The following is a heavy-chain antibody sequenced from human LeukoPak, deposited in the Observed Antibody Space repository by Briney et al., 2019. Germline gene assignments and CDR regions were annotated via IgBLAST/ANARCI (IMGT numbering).Heavy chain of an antibody. J-gene: IGHJ5*02. CDR3: ASESLDIVVVPAAIREYNWFDP. CDR1: GGSISSGSYY. Sequence: PSETLCLTCTVSGGSISSGSYYWSWIRQPAGKGLEWIGRIYTSGSTNYNPSLKSRVTISVDTSKNQFSLKLSSVTAADAAVYYCASESLDIVVVPAAIREYNWFDPWGQGTLVTVSS. V-gene: IGHV4-61*02. CDR2: IYTSGST. D-gene: IGHD2-2*02.